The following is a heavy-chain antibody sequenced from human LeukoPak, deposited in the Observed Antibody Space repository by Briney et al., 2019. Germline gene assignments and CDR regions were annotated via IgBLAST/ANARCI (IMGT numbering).Heavy chain of an antibody. J-gene: IGHJ4*02. D-gene: IGHD6-19*01. V-gene: IGHV1-2*02. CDR2: IDPNSGGT. CDR1: GYTFTGYY. Sequence: ASVKVSCKASGYTFTGYYMHWVRQAPGQGLEWMGWIDPNSGGTNYAQKFQGRVTMTRDTSISTAYMELSRLRSDDTAVYYCARGTPYSSGWMGVDYWGQGTLVTVSS. CDR3: ARGTPYSSGWMGVDY.